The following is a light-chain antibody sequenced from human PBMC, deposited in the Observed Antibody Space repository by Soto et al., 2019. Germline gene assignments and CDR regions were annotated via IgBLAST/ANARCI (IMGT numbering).Light chain of an antibody. CDR3: QQYGSSLFT. V-gene: IGKV3-20*01. CDR2: GAS. Sequence: EIVLTQSPGTLSLSPGERATLSCRDSQSVSSSYLAWYQQKPGQAPRLLIYGASSRATGIPDRFSGSGSGTAFTLTISRLEPEDFAVYYCQQYGSSLFTFGPGTKVDIK. CDR1: QSVSSSY. J-gene: IGKJ3*01.